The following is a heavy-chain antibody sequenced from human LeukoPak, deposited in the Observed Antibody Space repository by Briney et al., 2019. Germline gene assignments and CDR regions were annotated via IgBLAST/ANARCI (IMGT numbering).Heavy chain of an antibody. J-gene: IGHJ4*02. CDR1: GFTFSIYS. CDR2: ITSSGDAT. D-gene: IGHD3-22*01. V-gene: IGHV3-23*01. CDR3: AKDRPNYHESNGHYYRPNGDY. Sequence: GGSLRLSCAVSGFTFSIYSMSWVRQAPGKRLEWVSSITSSGDATFYADSVKDRFTISRDNSKNMLYLQMSRLRAEDTAVYYCAKDRPNYHESNGHYYRPNGDYWGQGTLVTVSS.